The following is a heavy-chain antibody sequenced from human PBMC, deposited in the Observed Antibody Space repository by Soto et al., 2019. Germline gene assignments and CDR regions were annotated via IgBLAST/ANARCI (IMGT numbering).Heavy chain of an antibody. J-gene: IGHJ3*02. V-gene: IGHV3-33*01. CDR2: IWYDETNR. CDR1: GFDFRGYG. Sequence: GGSLRLSCAASGFDFRGYGMHWVRQAPGEGLEWVALIWYDETNRYYGDPVKGRFTISRENSKNTLYLQMNSLRVEDTAVYYCARGRHCSGGSCYFHAFDIWGQGTMVTVSS. D-gene: IGHD2-15*01. CDR3: ARGRHCSGGSCYFHAFDI.